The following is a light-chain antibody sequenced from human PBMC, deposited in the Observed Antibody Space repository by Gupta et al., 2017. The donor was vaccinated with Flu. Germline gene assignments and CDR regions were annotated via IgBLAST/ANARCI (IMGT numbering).Light chain of an antibody. J-gene: IGKJ4*01. CDR2: KAS. V-gene: IGKV1-5*03. CDR3: KQYKQDPLT. Sequence: DIQLTQSPSTLSASVGDRVTITCRASPSSSSWLAWYQQKPGKAPQLLIYKASTLDSGVPARFSGSGSGTEFTLNISRLQPDDVATYSCKQYKQDPLTFGGGTKVEIK. CDR1: PSSSSW.